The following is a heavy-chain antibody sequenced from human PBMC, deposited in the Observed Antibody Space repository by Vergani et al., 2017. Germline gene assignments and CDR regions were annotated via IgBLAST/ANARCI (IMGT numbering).Heavy chain of an antibody. D-gene: IGHD3-22*01. J-gene: IGHJ4*02. CDR3: ARSRYDSSGFSTIFRY. V-gene: IGHV3-33*01. CDR1: GFAFRTYG. Sequence: QVQLVQSGGGVVQPGRSLRLSCVASGFAFRTYGMHWVRQAPGKGLEWVAIIWYDGSNTYYADSVKGRFTVSRDNSRNTLFLQMNSLRVEDTAVYYCARSRYDSSGFSTIFRYCVQGTRVTVS. CDR2: IWYDGSNT.